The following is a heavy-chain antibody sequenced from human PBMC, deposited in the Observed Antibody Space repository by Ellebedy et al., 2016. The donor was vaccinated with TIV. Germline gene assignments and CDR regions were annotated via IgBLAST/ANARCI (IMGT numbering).Heavy chain of an antibody. CDR1: GFTFSDSY. J-gene: IGHJ2*01. CDR2: ISSSGSYT. D-gene: IGHD4-11*01. CDR3: ARDYGNYVGYFDL. V-gene: IGHV3-11*06. Sequence: GESLKISCAASGFTFSDSYMTWIRQAPGKGLEWVSSISSSGSYTNYADSVGGRFTISRDSAKNSLYLQLNSLRAEDTAVYYCARDYGNYVGYFDLWGRGTLVTVSS.